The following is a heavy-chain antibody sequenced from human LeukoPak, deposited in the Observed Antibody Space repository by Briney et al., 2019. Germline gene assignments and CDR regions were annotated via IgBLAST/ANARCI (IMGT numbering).Heavy chain of an antibody. CDR3: ARAGDFWSGHYSYGMDV. V-gene: IGHV4-59*01. Sequence: SETLSLTCTVSGGSISSYYWSWIRQPPGKGLEWIGYIYYSGSTNYNPSLKSRVTISVDTSKNQFSLKLSSVTAADTAVYYCARAGDFWSGHYSYGMDVWGQGTTVTVSS. CDR2: IYYSGST. CDR1: GGSISSYY. D-gene: IGHD3-3*01. J-gene: IGHJ6*02.